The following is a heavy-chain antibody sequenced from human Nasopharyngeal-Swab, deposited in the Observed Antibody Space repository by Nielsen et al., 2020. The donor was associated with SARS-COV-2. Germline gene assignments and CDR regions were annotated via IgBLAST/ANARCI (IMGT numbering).Heavy chain of an antibody. D-gene: IGHD4-17*01. CDR1: GFIFSSHW. Sequence: GGSLRLSCTASGFIFSSHWIHWVRQAPGKGLVWVSRFNTDGSSTSYADSVKGRFTVSRNNAENTVHLQMNSLRAEDTGIYYCASLTTLWAFDIWGQGTVVTVSS. J-gene: IGHJ3*02. CDR3: ASLTTLWAFDI. CDR2: FNTDGSST. V-gene: IGHV3-74*01.